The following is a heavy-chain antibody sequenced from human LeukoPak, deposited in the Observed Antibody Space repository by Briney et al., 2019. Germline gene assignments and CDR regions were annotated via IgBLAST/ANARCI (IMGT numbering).Heavy chain of an antibody. CDR3: ARGQPYYFDY. J-gene: IGHJ4*02. D-gene: IGHD1-14*01. CDR2: MYYSGTT. V-gene: IGHV4-31*03. Sequence: SETLSLTCTISGGSISSGAYYWSRIRQHPGKGLEWIAYMYYSGTTYYSPSLKSRVTISLDTSKNQFSLKLNSVTAADMALYYCARGQPYYFDYWGQGTLVTVSS. CDR1: GGSISSGAYY.